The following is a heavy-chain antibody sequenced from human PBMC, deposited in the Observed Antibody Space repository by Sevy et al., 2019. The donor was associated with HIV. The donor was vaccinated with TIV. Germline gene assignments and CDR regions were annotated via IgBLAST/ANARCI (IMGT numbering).Heavy chain of an antibody. CDR3: AGGVTTVTPFDY. CDR2: IKQDGSDK. Sequence: GGSLRLSCTASGFTFSDYWMSWVRQAPGKGLEWVANIKQDGSDKHYGDSVKGRFTISRDNAKNSLYLQMNSLRAGDTAVYYCAGGVTTVTPFDYWGQGTLVTVSS. V-gene: IGHV3-7*01. J-gene: IGHJ4*02. CDR1: GFTFSDYW. D-gene: IGHD4-17*01.